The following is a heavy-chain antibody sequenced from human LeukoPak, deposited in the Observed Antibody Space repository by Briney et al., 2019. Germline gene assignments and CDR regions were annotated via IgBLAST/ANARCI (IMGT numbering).Heavy chain of an antibody. CDR2: ISPSGGST. CDR3: ARGGYRSPRDAFDI. Sequence: ASVKVSCKASGYTFTNSYLHWVRQAPGQGLEWMGIISPSGGSTTYAQKFQGRVTMTRDTSTSTVYVELSSLRSEDTAVYYCARGGYRSPRDAFDIWGQGTMVTVSS. V-gene: IGHV1-46*01. J-gene: IGHJ3*02. CDR1: GYTFTNSY. D-gene: IGHD6-25*01.